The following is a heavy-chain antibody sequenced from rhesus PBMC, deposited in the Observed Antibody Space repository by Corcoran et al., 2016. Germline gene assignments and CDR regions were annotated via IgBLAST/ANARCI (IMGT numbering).Heavy chain of an antibody. J-gene: IGHJ3*01. Sequence: EVQLVQSGAEVKKPGASVKISCKASGYTFTDYYLHWVRQAPGKGLGGMGRVDPENVKALHEQNCQNRVTITADTATDTAYMELSSLRSEDTSVYYCATGAGMFDFWGQGLRVTVSS. CDR2: VDPENVKA. V-gene: IGHV1-111*02. CDR1: GYTFTDYY. CDR3: ATGAGMFDF. D-gene: IGHD3-9*01.